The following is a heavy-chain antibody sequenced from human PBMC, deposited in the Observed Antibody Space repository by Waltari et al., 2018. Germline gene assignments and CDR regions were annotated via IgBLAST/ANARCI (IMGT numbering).Heavy chain of an antibody. CDR1: GGSISSRSYY. J-gene: IGHJ4*03. D-gene: IGHD3-22*01. V-gene: IGHV4-39*01. Sequence: QLQLQESGPGLVKPSETLSLTCTVSGGSISSRSYYWGWIRQPPGKGLEWVGRVDYSGSTYYNPSLNSRVTISVDTSKNQFSLKLSSLTAADTAVYFCARHVLGPYYNTILPPNYWGQGTLVTVSS. CDR2: VDYSGST. CDR3: ARHVLGPYYNTILPPNY.